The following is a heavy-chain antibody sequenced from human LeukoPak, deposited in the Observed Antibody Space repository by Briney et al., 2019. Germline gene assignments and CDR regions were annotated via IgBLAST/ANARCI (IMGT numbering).Heavy chain of an antibody. Sequence: ASVKVSCKASGYTFTSYGISWVRQAPGQGLEWMGRISAYNGNTNYAQKLQGRVTMTTDTSTSTAYMELRSLRSDDTAVYYCARSRSGLGYFDYWGQGTLVTVSS. V-gene: IGHV1-18*01. CDR2: ISAYNGNT. CDR1: GYTFTSYG. J-gene: IGHJ4*02. D-gene: IGHD5/OR15-5a*01. CDR3: ARSRSGLGYFDY.